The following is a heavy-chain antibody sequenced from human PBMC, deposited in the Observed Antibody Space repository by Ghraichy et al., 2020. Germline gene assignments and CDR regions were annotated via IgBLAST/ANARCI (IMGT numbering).Heavy chain of an antibody. J-gene: IGHJ4*02. CDR3: AKDFEVDRQWQFVDYFDY. CDR2: ISYNGSNK. CDR1: GFTFSSYG. Sequence: GGSLRLSCAASGFTFSSYGMHWVRQAPGKGLEWVAVISYNGSNKYYADSVEGRFTISRDNSKNTLYLQMNSLRVEDTAVYYCAKDFEVDRQWQFVDYFDYWGQGTLVTVSS. V-gene: IGHV3-30*18. D-gene: IGHD6-19*01.